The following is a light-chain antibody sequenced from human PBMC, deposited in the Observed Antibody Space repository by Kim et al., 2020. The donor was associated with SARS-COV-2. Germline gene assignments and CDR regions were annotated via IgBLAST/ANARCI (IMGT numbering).Light chain of an antibody. J-gene: IGKJ3*01. CDR2: GAS. Sequence: ASLGDRVTTTCRASESTVNYLSWDLQRPGKAPIRLISGASRLQSGGPSRFSGGGSGTEFTLSTSRLQPVEFATHYCEQSNSFLLTFCPGTKVYI. CDR3: EQSNSFLLT. V-gene: IGKV1-39*01. CDR1: ESTVNY.